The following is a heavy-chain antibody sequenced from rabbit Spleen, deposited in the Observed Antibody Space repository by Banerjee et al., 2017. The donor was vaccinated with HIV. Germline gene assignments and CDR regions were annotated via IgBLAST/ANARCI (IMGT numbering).Heavy chain of an antibody. V-gene: IGHV1S47*01. CDR3: ARDGISFVSSGWGLRL. Sequence: EESGGDLVKPGASLTLTCLASGVSFSGSSYMRWVRQAPGKGPEWIACIYNGDGSTYYASWVNGRFTISRSTSLNTVTLQMTSLTAADTATYFCARDGISFVSSGWGLRLWGQGTLVTVS. D-gene: IGHD4-1*01. CDR1: GVSFSGSS. CDR2: IYNGDGST. J-gene: IGHJ3*01.